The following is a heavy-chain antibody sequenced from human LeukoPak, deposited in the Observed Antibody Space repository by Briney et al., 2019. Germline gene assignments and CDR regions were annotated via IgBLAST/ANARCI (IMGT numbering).Heavy chain of an antibody. CDR1: GFTFSTYA. D-gene: IGHD1-26*01. CDR2: ISYDRSNK. J-gene: IGHJ4*02. V-gene: IGHV3-30*04. Sequence: GGSLRLSCAASGFTFSTYAMLWVRQAPGKGLEWVAVISYDRSNKYCADSVKGRFTISRDNSKNTLYLQMNSLRAEDTAVYYCARGLYSGSQRSYFDYWGQGTLVTVSS. CDR3: ARGLYSGSQRSYFDY.